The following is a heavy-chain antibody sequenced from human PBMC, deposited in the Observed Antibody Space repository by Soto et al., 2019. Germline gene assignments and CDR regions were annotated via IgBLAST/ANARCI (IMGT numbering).Heavy chain of an antibody. CDR1: GYSFSNYW. D-gene: IGHD1-26*01. CDR3: ASLGGVGAVNWFGP. V-gene: IGHV5-10-1*01. J-gene: IGHJ5*02. Sequence: GESLKMSCNCSGYSFSNYWISLVLQIPGKGLEWMGRIDPSDSWSHYSPSFQGHVTISADKSISTVYLQWSSLKASDTAMYYCASLGGVGAVNWFGPWGQGTLVTVSS. CDR2: IDPSDSWS.